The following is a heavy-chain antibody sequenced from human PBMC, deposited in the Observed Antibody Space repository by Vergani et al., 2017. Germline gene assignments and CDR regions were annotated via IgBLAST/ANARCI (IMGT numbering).Heavy chain of an antibody. CDR3: TREKIRGVLYYYYGMDV. D-gene: IGHD3-10*01. CDR2: IRSKAYGGTI. Sequence: EVQLVESGGGWVQPGRSLRLSCTGSGFNFGDYAMSWVRQAPGKGLEWVALIRSKAYGGTIEYAASVKGRFTISRDDSKSIAYLQMNSLKTEDTAVYYCTREKIRGVLYYYYGMDVWGQGTTVTVSS. J-gene: IGHJ6*02. V-gene: IGHV3-49*04. CDR1: GFNFGDYA.